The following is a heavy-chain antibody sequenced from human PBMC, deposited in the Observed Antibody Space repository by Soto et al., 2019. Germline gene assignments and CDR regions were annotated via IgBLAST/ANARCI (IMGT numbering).Heavy chain of an antibody. V-gene: IGHV4-31*03. CDR1: GGSISSGGYY. Sequence: SSETLSLTCTVSGGSISSGGYYWSWIRQHPGKGLEWIGYIYYSGSTYYNPSLKSRVTISVDTSKNQFSLKLSSVTAADTAVYYCARLRATTLDYWGQGTLVTVSS. J-gene: IGHJ4*02. CDR2: IYYSGST. D-gene: IGHD1-1*01. CDR3: ARLRATTLDY.